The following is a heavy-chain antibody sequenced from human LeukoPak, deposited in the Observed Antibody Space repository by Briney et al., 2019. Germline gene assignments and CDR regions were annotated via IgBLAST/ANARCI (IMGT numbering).Heavy chain of an antibody. J-gene: IGHJ4*02. CDR1: GFAFSSYS. CDR3: AKSSGGNWGYFDY. D-gene: IGHD4-23*01. V-gene: IGHV3-48*04. CDR2: ISSSSSTM. Sequence: GGSLRLSCAASGFAFSSYSMNWVRQAPGKGLEWVSYISSSSSTMYYADSVKGRFSISRDNAKNSLYLQMNSLRAEDTAVYYCAKSSGGNWGYFDYWGQGTLVTVSS.